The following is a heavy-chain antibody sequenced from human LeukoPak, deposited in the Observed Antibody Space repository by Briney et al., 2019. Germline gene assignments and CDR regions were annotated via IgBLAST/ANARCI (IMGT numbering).Heavy chain of an antibody. CDR2: ISAYNGNT. J-gene: IGHJ5*02. V-gene: IGHV1-18*01. CDR1: GYTFTSYG. Sequence: ASVKVSCKASGYTFTSYGISWVRQAPGQGLEWMGWISAYNGNTNYAQKLQGRVTMATDTSTSTAYMELRSLRSDDTAVYYCAYCGGDCYSRWFDPWGQGTLVTVSS. D-gene: IGHD2-21*02. CDR3: AYCGGDCYSRWFDP.